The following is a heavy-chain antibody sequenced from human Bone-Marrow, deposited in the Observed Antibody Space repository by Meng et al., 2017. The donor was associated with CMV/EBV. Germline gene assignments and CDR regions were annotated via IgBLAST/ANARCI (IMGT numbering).Heavy chain of an antibody. CDR2: ISYDGSNK. CDR1: GFTFSSYA. CDR3: AREGYATYYLDY. D-gene: IGHD5-12*01. J-gene: IGHJ4*02. V-gene: IGHV3-30-3*01. Sequence: GGSLRLSCAASGFTFSSYAMHWVRQAPGKGLEWVAVISYDGSNKYYADSVKGRFTISKDNSKNTLYLQMNSLRAEDTAVYYCAREGYATYYLDYWGQGTLVTVSS.